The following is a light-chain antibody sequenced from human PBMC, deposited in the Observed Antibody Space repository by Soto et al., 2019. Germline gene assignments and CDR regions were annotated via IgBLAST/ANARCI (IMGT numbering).Light chain of an antibody. CDR2: QPS. J-gene: IGKJ1*01. Sequence: EIVLTQSPATLSSFPGDRVTLSCRASQYINTRLAWYQHRPGQAPRLLIYQPSISAAGIPARFSASGTGTDFTLTISDVQPEDFAVDYCHQRQSWPRTFGQGTKVDI. CDR3: HQRQSWPRT. V-gene: IGKV3-11*01. CDR1: QYINTR.